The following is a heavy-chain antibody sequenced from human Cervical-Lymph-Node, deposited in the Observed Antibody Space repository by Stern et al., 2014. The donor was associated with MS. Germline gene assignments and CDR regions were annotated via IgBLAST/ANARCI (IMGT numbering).Heavy chain of an antibody. D-gene: IGHD2-21*02. CDR1: GGTFSDYA. CDR3: ARGAYCGGDCYWGWFDS. V-gene: IGHV1-69*01. CDR2: ILPIFGST. Sequence: VQLVQSGAEVTKPGSSVKVSCKASGGTFSDYAISWVRQAPGQGLEWMGGILPIFGSTDYAQNFQGRVTITADESTTTAYMDLSSLRSEDTAVYYCARGAYCGGDCYWGWFDSWGQGTLVTVSS. J-gene: IGHJ5*01.